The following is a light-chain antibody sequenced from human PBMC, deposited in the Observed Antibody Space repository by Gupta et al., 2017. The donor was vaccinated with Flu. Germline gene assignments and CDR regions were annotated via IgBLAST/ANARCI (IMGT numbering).Light chain of an antibody. CDR1: QSVSTY. V-gene: IGKV3-11*01. J-gene: IGKJ2*01. Sequence: EIELTQSPATLSLSPGERATLSCRASQSVSTYLACYQKKPGQAPRLLIYDASNRATGIPARCIGSRSGTDFTLIIISLEAEDFAVYYCQKRSKGRPYTFGHGTRLEIK. CDR3: QKRSKGRPYT. CDR2: DAS.